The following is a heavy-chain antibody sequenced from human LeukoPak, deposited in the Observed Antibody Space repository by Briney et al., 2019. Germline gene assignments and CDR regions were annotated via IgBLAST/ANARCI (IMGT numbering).Heavy chain of an antibody. D-gene: IGHD3-10*02. CDR3: VTRLCSISACRASSYLSFDV. V-gene: IGHV3-7*01. Sequence: GGSLRLSCAASGFTFNTYWMTWVRQAPGRGLEWVANVRQDGGEGHYVDSVKGRFTVSRDNAENSLYLQLSSLRVEDTAVYYCVTRLCSISACRASSYLSFDVWGKGTTVTVSS. CDR1: GFTFNTYW. J-gene: IGHJ6*04. CDR2: VRQDGGEG.